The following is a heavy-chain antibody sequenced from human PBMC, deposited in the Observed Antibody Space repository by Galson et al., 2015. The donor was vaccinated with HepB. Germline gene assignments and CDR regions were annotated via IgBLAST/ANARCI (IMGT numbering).Heavy chain of an antibody. V-gene: IGHV1-69*13. CDR1: GGTFSSYA. CDR3: AVRGRRGLYYYYYGMDV. Sequence: SVKVSCKASGGTFSSYAISWVRQAPGQGLEWMGGIIPIFGTANYAQKFQGRVTITADESTSTAYMELSSLRSEDTAVYYCAVRGRRGLYYYYYGMDVWGQGTTVTVSS. J-gene: IGHJ6*02. CDR2: IIPIFGTA.